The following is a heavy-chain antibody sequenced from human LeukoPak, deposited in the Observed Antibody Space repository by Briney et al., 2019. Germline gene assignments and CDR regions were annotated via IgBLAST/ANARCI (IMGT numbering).Heavy chain of an antibody. Sequence: GGSLRLSCAASGFTFSDHYMDWVRQAPGKGLEWVGRIRNKANSYTTEYAASVKGRFTISRDDSKNSLYLQMSSLKTEDTALYYCARARYSANDYSDYWGQGTLVTVSS. J-gene: IGHJ4*02. CDR3: ARARYSANDYSDY. V-gene: IGHV3-72*01. D-gene: IGHD1-26*01. CDR2: IRNKANSYTT. CDR1: GFTFSDHY.